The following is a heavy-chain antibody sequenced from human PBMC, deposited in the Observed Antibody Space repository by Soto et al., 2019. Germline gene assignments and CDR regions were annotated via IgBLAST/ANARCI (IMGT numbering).Heavy chain of an antibody. CDR1: GFTFSSYS. CDR2: ISSSSSYI. CDR3: ARDPGVRGVPFDY. Sequence: EVQLVESGGGLVKPGGSLRLSCAASGFTFSSYSMNWVRQAPGKGLEWVSSISSSSSYIYYADSVKGRFTISRDNAKNSLYLQMNSLRAEDTAVYYCARDPGVRGVPFDYWGQGTLVTVSS. J-gene: IGHJ4*02. V-gene: IGHV3-21*01. D-gene: IGHD3-10*01.